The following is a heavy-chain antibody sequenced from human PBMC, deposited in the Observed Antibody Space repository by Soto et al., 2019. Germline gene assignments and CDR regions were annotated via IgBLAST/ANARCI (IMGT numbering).Heavy chain of an antibody. D-gene: IGHD2-15*01. CDR1: GFTFSSYG. CDR2: IWYDGSNK. Sequence: GGSLRLFCAASGFTFSSYGTHWVRQAPGKGLEWVAVIWYDGSNKYYADSVKGRFTISRDNSKNTLYLQMNSLRAEDTAVYYCAKRYCSGGSCYSRPLDYWGQGTLVTVSS. CDR3: AKRYCSGGSCYSRPLDY. J-gene: IGHJ4*02. V-gene: IGHV3-33*06.